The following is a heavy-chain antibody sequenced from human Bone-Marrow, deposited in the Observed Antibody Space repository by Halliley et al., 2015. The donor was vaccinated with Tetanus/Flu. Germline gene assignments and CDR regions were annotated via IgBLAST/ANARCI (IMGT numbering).Heavy chain of an antibody. D-gene: IGHD3-22*01. CDR1: SYSFSSHG. CDR3: ARDGYYDSSGYYYDL. J-gene: IGHJ2*01. CDR2: LSGYNGNT. Sequence: QLVQSGAEVKKPGASVKVSCKASSYSFSSHGISWVRQAPGQGLEWMGWLSGYNGNTDYARKFQGRVTMTADTSTSTAYMELRSLTSDDTAVYYCARDGYYDSSGYYYDLWGRGTLVSVSS. V-gene: IGHV1-18*04.